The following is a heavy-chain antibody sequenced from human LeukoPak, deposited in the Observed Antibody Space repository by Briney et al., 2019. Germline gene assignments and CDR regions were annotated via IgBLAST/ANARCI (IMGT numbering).Heavy chain of an antibody. V-gene: IGHV1-2*02. D-gene: IGHD2-15*01. CDR3: ARDGGSNNWFDP. J-gene: IGHJ5*02. Sequence: GASVKVSCKASAYTFTGYYMHWVRQAPGQGLEWMGWSNPNRGATNYAQKFQGRVTMTSDTSLNTAYMDLSRPTSDDTAVYYCARDGGSNNWFDPWGQGTLVTVSS. CDR2: SNPNRGAT. CDR1: AYTFTGYY.